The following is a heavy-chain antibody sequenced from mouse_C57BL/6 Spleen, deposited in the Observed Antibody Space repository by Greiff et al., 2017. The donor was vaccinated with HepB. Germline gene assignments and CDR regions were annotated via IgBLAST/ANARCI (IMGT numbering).Heavy chain of an antibody. CDR1: GYTFTSYW. CDR2: IDPSDSET. Sequence: QVQLQQPGAELVRPGSSVKLSCKASGYTFTSYWMHWVKQRPIQGLEWIGNIDPSDSETHYNQKFKDKATLTVDKSSSTAYMQRSSLTSEDSAVYYCAREGYDGYYGWFAYWGQGTLVTVSA. CDR3: AREGYDGYYGWFAY. J-gene: IGHJ3*01. D-gene: IGHD2-3*01. V-gene: IGHV1-52*01.